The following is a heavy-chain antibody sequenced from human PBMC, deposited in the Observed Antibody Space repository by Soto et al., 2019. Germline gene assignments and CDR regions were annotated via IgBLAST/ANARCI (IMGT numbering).Heavy chain of an antibody. CDR3: ARVLRGWFDP. J-gene: IGHJ5*02. CDR2: ISHSGIP. CDR1: GNEITCRYS. Sequence: SDTMALASAVCGNEITCRYSSTCVRQPPGGGLEWIGDISHSGIPNYEAALKSRVTMSVDKTKNDVSLKLTSVTAADAAVYYCARVLRGWFDPWGEGTPGTASS. V-gene: IGHV4-4*02.